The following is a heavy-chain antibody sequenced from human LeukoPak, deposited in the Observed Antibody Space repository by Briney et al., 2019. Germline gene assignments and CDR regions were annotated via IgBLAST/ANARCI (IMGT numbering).Heavy chain of an antibody. J-gene: IGHJ4*02. Sequence: GGSLRLSCAASGFTFDDYTMHWVRQAPGKGLEWVSLINWDGGSTYYADSVQGRFTISRDNAKKSLYLQMNSLRAEDTAVYYCARDFWGAYRVDFFDYWGQGTLVTVSS. CDR2: INWDGGST. V-gene: IGHV3-43*01. CDR3: ARDFWGAYRVDFFDY. D-gene: IGHD3-3*01. CDR1: GFTFDDYT.